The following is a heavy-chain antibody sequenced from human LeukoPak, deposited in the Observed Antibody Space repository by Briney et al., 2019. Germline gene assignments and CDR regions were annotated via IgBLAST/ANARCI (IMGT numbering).Heavy chain of an antibody. CDR2: ISGSGGST. J-gene: IGHJ5*02. CDR1: GFTFSSYA. CDR3: AKDTPRYCSSTSCYPNWFDP. V-gene: IGHV3-23*01. D-gene: IGHD2-2*01. Sequence: GGSLRLSCAASGFTFSSYAMSWVRQAPGKGLEWVSAISGSGGSTYYADSVKGRFTISRDNSKKTLYLQMNSLRAEDTAVYYCAKDTPRYCSSTSCYPNWFDPWGQGTLVTVSS.